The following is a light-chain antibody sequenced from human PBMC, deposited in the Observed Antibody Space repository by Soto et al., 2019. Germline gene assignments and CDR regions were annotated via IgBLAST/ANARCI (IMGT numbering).Light chain of an antibody. J-gene: IGKJ1*01. CDR2: ATS. CDR3: QQSYSTPPT. Sequence: IQMTQSPSSLSASVGDRVTITCRASQTISGDLNWYLQTPGKAPKLLIYATSSLQSGVPSRFSGGGSGTDFTLTISSLQPEDFATYYCQQSYSTPPTFGQGTKVEIK. V-gene: IGKV1-39*01. CDR1: QTISGD.